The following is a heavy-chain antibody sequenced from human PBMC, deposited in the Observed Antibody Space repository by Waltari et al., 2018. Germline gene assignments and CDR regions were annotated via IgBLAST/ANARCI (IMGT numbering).Heavy chain of an antibody. V-gene: IGHV3-53*01. Sequence: EVQLVESGGDLIQPGGSLRLSCAVYGFNVSDHYMTWVRQAPGKGLEWVSVLYVIGTTYYADSVKGRFIISGDTDKNTLYLQMNSLRAEDAAVYFCARVIGPYDAFDIWGQGTHVTVSS. CDR2: LYVIGTT. CDR3: ARVIGPYDAFDI. J-gene: IGHJ3*02. CDR1: GFNVSDHY.